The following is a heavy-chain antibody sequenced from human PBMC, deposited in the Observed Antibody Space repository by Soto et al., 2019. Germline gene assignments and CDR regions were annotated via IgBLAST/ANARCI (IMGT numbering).Heavy chain of an antibody. Sequence: SETLSLTCTVSGGSISSYYWSWIRQPAGKGLEWIGRIYTSGSTNYNPSLKSRVTMSVDTSKNQFSLKLSSVTAADTAVYYCERDNRSYFQNYFDYWGQGTLVTVSS. J-gene: IGHJ4*02. CDR3: ERDNRSYFQNYFDY. V-gene: IGHV4-4*07. CDR1: GGSISSYY. D-gene: IGHD1-26*01. CDR2: IYTSGST.